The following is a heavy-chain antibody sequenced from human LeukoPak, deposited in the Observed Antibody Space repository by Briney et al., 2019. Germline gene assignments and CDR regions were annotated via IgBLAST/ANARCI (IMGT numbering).Heavy chain of an antibody. Sequence: GGSLRLSCAASGFTFSSYSMNWVRQAPGKGLEWVSSISSSSSYIYYADSVKGRFTISRDNAKNSLYLQMNSLRAEDTAVYYCARDLTTVGFDYWGQGTLVTVPS. V-gene: IGHV3-21*01. CDR3: ARDLTTVGFDY. D-gene: IGHD4-11*01. CDR2: ISSSSSYI. J-gene: IGHJ4*02. CDR1: GFTFSSYS.